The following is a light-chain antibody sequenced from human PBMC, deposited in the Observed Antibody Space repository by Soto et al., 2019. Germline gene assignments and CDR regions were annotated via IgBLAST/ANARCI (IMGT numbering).Light chain of an antibody. V-gene: IGKV4-1*01. CDR3: HQYYSNPQT. Sequence: DIVMTQSPDSLAVSLGERATINCKSSQSVLYSSNNKNYLAWYQQKPGQPPKLLIYWASTRESGVPDRFSGSGSGTDFSLTISSLQDEDVAVYFCHQYYSNPQTFGQGPKVDIK. J-gene: IGKJ2*01. CDR2: WAS. CDR1: QSVLYSSNNKNY.